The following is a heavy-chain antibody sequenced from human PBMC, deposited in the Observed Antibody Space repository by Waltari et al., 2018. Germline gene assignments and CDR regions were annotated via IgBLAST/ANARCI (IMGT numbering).Heavy chain of an antibody. Sequence: QVQLQESGPGLAKPSETPSLTCTVSGVSITSSDYYWGGVRQPPGKALEWVGTIYYDDRTDYNPSLRSRVTISLDTSKNEFSLTLSSVTAADTALFFCARQSHSFYYHTNGYFWHGFDVWGPGAMVTVSS. CDR1: GVSITSSDYY. J-gene: IGHJ3*01. D-gene: IGHD3-22*01. V-gene: IGHV4-39*01. CDR2: IYYDDRT. CDR3: ARQSHSFYYHTNGYFWHGFDV.